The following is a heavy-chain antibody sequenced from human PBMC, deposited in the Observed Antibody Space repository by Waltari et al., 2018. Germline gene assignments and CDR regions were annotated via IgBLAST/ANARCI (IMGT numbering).Heavy chain of an antibody. Sequence: VQLVESGGGLVKPGGSLRLSCAASGFTFSIYTINWVRQAPGKGLEWLSSISSSSSNIYYADSVKGRFTISRENTKKSLYLQINSLRVEDTAVYYCARDREVTKWSLIPDERRAFDIWGQGTMVTVSS. CDR1: GFTFSIYT. CDR3: ARDREVTKWSLIPDERRAFDI. J-gene: IGHJ3*02. CDR2: ISSSSSNI. V-gene: IGHV3-21*01. D-gene: IGHD2-15*01.